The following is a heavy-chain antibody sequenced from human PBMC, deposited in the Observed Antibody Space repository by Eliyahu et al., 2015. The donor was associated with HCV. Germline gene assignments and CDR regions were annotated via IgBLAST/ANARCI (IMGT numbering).Heavy chain of an antibody. CDR2: IYSSGST. CDR3: AREDGDNDYYYGMDV. CDR1: GGSISSYY. Sequence: QVHLQESGPGLVKPSETLSLTCTVSGGSISSYYWNWIRQPAGKGLEWIGRIYSSGSTNYNPSLKSRVTMSVDTSKNQFSLKLSSLTAADTAVYYCAREDGDNDYYYGMDVWGQGTTVTVSS. D-gene: IGHD5-24*01. J-gene: IGHJ6*02. V-gene: IGHV4-4*07.